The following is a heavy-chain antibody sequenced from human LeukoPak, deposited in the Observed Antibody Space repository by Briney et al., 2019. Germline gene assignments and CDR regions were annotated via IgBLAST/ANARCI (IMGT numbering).Heavy chain of an antibody. D-gene: IGHD6-19*01. CDR2: ISGSGGST. CDR1: GLTFSSYA. CDR3: ANPIAVAGTGSGY. J-gene: IGHJ4*02. V-gene: IGHV3-23*01. Sequence: GGSLRLSCAASGLTFSSYAMSWVRQAPGKGLEWVSAISGSGGSTYYADSVKGRFTISRDNSKNTLYLQMNSLRAEDTAVYYCANPIAVAGTGSGYWGQGTLVTVSS.